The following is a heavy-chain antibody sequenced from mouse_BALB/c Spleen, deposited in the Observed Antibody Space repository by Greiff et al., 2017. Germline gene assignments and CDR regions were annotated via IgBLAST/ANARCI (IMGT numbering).Heavy chain of an antibody. CDR2: IDPANGNT. J-gene: IGHJ2*01. CDR3: ARDGYPDY. Sequence: EVKLQESGAELVKPGASVKLSCTASGFNIKDTYMHWVKQRPEQGLEWIGRIDPANGNTKYDPKFQGKATITADTSSNTAYLQLSSLTSEDTAVYYCARDGYPDYWGQGTTLTVSS. V-gene: IGHV14-3*02. D-gene: IGHD2-3*01. CDR1: GFNIKDTY.